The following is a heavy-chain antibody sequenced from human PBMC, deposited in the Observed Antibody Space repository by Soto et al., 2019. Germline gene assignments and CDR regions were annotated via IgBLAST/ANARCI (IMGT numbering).Heavy chain of an antibody. CDR2: IYYSGST. J-gene: IGHJ4*02. CDR1: GGSISSYY. D-gene: IGHD3-22*01. CDR3: ATLDYYDSSGLDY. Sequence: SETLSLTCTVSGGSISSYYWSWIRQPPGKGLEWIGYIYYSGSTNYNPSLKSRVTISVDTSKNQFSLKLSSVTAADTAVYYCATLDYYDSSGLDYWGQGTLVTVSS. V-gene: IGHV4-59*01.